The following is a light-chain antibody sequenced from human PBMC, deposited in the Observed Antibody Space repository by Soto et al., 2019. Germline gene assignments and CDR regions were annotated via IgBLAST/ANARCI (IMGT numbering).Light chain of an antibody. CDR1: QSVGRNY. CDR2: DAS. CDR3: HQYATPPLT. V-gene: IGKV3-20*01. J-gene: IGKJ4*01. Sequence: EIVLTQSPGTLSMSPGERATLSCRASQSVGRNYLAWYQQKPGQPPRLLIYDASSRPNGIPDRFSGSGSGTDFTLTISRLEHEDFAVYFCHQYATPPLTFGGGTKVEI.